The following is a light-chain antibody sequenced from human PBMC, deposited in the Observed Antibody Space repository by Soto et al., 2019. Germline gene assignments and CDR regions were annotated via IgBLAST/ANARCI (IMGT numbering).Light chain of an antibody. V-gene: IGKV1-6*01. J-gene: IGKJ3*01. CDR1: QCIRND. CDR2: RAS. CDR3: LQDECYPIP. Sequence: AIQMTQSPSALAAYEGDRVSITCRASQCIRNDLCCYQQRPVKGPKLLIGRASSLQIVCPSRFSGSGSGTDITLSISSLHPEDFASYYLLQDECYPIPFGPRAKVDIK.